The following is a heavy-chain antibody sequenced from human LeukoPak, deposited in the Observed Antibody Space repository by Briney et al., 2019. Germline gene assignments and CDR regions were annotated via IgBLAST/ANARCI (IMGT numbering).Heavy chain of an antibody. CDR1: GGSIRSSYYY. D-gene: IGHD2-2*01. J-gene: IGHJ3*02. Sequence: SSETLSLTCTVSGGSIRSSYYYWGWIRQPPGKGLEWIGSIYDSGSTYYNPSLKSRVTISVDRSKNQFSLKLSSVTAADTAVYYCARFTSHFYAFDIWGQGTMVTVSS. CDR2: IYDSGST. V-gene: IGHV4-39*07. CDR3: ARFTSHFYAFDI.